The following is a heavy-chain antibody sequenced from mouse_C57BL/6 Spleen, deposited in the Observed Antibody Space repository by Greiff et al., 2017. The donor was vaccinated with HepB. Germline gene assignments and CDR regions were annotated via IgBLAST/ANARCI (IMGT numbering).Heavy chain of an antibody. CDR2: IYPGDGDT. Sequence: QVQLKESGPELVKPGASVKISCKASGYAFSSSWMNWVKQRPGKGLEWIGRIYPGDGDTNYNGKFKGKATLTADKSSSTAYMQLSSLTSEDSAVYFCARWYYYGSREYFDYWGQGTTLTVSS. CDR3: ARWYYYGSREYFDY. V-gene: IGHV1-82*01. CDR1: GYAFSSSW. J-gene: IGHJ2*01. D-gene: IGHD1-1*01.